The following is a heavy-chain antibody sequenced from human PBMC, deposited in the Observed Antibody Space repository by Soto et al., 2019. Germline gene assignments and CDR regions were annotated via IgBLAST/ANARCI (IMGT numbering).Heavy chain of an antibody. CDR2: IVVGSGNT. CDR1: GFTFTSSA. CDR3: ARVNDITGTTGALADI. Sequence: GASVKVSCKASGFTFTSSAVQWVRQARGQRLEWIGWIVVGSGNTNYAQKFQERVTMTTDTSTSTAYMELRSLRSDDTAVYYCARVNDITGTTGALADIWGQGTMVTVSS. D-gene: IGHD1-7*01. V-gene: IGHV1-58*01. J-gene: IGHJ3*02.